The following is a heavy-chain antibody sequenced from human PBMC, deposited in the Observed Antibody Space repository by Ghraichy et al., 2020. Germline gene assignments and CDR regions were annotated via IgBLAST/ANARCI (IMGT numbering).Heavy chain of an antibody. CDR2: IYYSGST. CDR1: GGSISSYY. J-gene: IGHJ4*02. CDR3: ARWRGTVTPVYYFDY. V-gene: IGHV4-59*08. D-gene: IGHD4-17*01. Sequence: SETLSLTCTVSGGSISSYYWSWIRQPPGKGLEWIGYIYYSGSTNYNPSLKSRVTISVDTSKNQFSLKLSSVTAADTAVYYCARWRGTVTPVYYFDYWGQGTLVTVSS.